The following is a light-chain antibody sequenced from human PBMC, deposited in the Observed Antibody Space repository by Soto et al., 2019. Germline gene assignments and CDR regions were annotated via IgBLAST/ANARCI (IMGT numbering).Light chain of an antibody. CDR3: SSHTSVNTRV. J-gene: IGLJ1*01. CDR1: SSDVGTYDY. V-gene: IGLV2-14*01. CDR2: EVT. Sequence: QLVLTQPASVSGSPGQSIAISCTGTSSDVGTYDYVSWYQQYPDKAPKLIIYEVTQRPSGVSNRFSGSKSGNTASLTISGLQAEDEADYYCSSHTSVNTRVFGTGTKLPVL.